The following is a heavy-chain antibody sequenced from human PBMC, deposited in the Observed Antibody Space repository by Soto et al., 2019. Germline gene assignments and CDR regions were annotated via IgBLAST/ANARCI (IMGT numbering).Heavy chain of an antibody. CDR1: GFTFDDYA. CDR2: IRWNSGSI. D-gene: IGHD6-6*01. CDR3: AKDHGYSSSFDY. V-gene: IGHV3-9*01. J-gene: IGHJ4*02. Sequence: GGSLRLSCAASGFTFDDYAMHWVRQAPGKGLEWVSGIRWNSGSIGYADSVKGRFTISRDNAKNSLYLQMNSLRAEDTALYYCAKDHGYSSSFDYWGQGTLVTVSS.